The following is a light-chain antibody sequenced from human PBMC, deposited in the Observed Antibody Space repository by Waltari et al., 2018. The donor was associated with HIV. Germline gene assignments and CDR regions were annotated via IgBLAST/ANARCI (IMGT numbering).Light chain of an antibody. CDR3: QHYDRWPWG. J-gene: IGKJ1*01. V-gene: IGKV3-15*01. Sequence: EVVMTQSPATLSVSPGERATLSCRASQSVSSHLAWYQQRPGQGPRLLIYGASTRATGIPDRFSGSGSGTEFTLTISSLQSGDFALYYCQHYDRWPWGFGQGTKVEIK. CDR2: GAS. CDR1: QSVSSH.